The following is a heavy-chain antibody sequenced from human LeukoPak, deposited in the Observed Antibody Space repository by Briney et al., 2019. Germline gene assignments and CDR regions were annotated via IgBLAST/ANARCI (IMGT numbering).Heavy chain of an antibody. CDR1: GGTFSSYA. CDR3: ARDGYSSGWLESADY. V-gene: IGHV1-69*05. J-gene: IGHJ4*02. CDR2: IIPIFGTA. D-gene: IGHD6-19*01. Sequence: SVKVSCKASGGTFSSYAISWVRQAPGQGLEWMGGIIPIFGTANYAQKFQGRVTITTDESTSTAYMELSSLRSEDTAVYYCARDGYSSGWLESADYWGQGTLVTVSS.